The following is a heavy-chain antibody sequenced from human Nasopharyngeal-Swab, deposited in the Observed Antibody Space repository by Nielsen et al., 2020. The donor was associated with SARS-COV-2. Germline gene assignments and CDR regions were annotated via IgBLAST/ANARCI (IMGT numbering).Heavy chain of an antibody. Sequence: GESLKISCAASGFTFSSYSMNWVRQAPGKGLEWVSSISSSSSYIYCADSVKGRFTISRDNAKNSLYLQMNSLRAEDTAVYYCARELSGYCSSPLGCYYYGMDVWGQGTTVTVSS. D-gene: IGHD2-2*01. J-gene: IGHJ6*02. CDR2: ISSSSSYI. CDR3: ARELSGYCSSPLGCYYYGMDV. V-gene: IGHV3-21*01. CDR1: GFTFSSYS.